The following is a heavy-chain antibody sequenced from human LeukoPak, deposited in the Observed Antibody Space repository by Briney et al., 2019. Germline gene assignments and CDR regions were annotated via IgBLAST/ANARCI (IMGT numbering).Heavy chain of an antibody. CDR3: ARDFVDTAMEDYFDY. D-gene: IGHD5-18*01. Sequence: GSLRLSCAASGFTFSTFGMNWVRQAPGKGLEWVSFISSSSSYIYYADSVKGRFTISRDNAKNSLYLQMNSLRAEDTAVYYCARDFVDTAMEDYFDYWGQGTLVTVSS. CDR1: GFTFSTFG. J-gene: IGHJ4*02. V-gene: IGHV3-21*01. CDR2: ISSSSSYI.